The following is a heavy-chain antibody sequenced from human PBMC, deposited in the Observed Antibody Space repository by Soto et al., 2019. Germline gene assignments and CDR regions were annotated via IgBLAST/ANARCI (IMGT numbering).Heavy chain of an antibody. J-gene: IGHJ4*02. CDR2: ISYDGSNK. Sequence: TGGSLRLSCAASGFTFSSYGMHWVRQAPGKGLEWVAVISYDGSNKYYVDSVKGRFTISRDNAKNSLYLQMNSLRAEDTAVYYCARDPYTSGRKSDYWGQGILVTVSS. V-gene: IGHV3-30*03. CDR3: ARDPYTSGRKSDY. D-gene: IGHD6-19*01. CDR1: GFTFSSYG.